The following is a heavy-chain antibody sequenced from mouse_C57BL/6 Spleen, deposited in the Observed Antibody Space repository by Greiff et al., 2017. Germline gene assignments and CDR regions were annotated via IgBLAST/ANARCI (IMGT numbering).Heavy chain of an antibody. V-gene: IGHV1-76*01. CDR2: IYPGNGNA. J-gene: IGHJ2*01. CDR1: GYTFTDYY. D-gene: IGHD2-5*01. Sequence: LVEAGAELVRPGASVKLFCKASGYTFTDYYINWVKQRPGQGLEWIARIYPGNGNAYYNEKFKGNATLTAEKSSSTAYMQLSSLTSEDSAVYFCARGGYYSNPYFDYWGQGTTLTVSS. CDR3: ARGGYYSNPYFDY.